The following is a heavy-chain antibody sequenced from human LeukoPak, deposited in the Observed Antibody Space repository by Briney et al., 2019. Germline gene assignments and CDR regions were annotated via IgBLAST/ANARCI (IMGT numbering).Heavy chain of an antibody. Sequence: GGSLRLSCAASGFTFSSYSMNWVRQAPGKGLEWVSYISSSSSTIYYADSVKGRFTISRDDAKNSLYLQMNSLRAEDTAVYYCARVEDYYDSSGYYPGDYWGQGTLVTVSS. CDR3: ARVEDYYDSSGYYPGDY. V-gene: IGHV3-48*04. D-gene: IGHD3-22*01. CDR2: ISSSSSTI. J-gene: IGHJ4*02. CDR1: GFTFSSYS.